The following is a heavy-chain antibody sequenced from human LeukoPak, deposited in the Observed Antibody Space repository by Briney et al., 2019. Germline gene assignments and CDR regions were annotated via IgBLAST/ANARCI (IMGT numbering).Heavy chain of an antibody. Sequence: ALVKVSCKASGYTFASYGVTWVRQAPGQGPEWMAWISVYSGNTEYAQKFQDRVTLTADTSTNPVYMELRSLRSDDTAVYYCARDGWSLGPWGQGTLVTVSS. D-gene: IGHD2-8*01. CDR2: ISVYSGNT. CDR3: ARDGWSLGP. V-gene: IGHV1-18*01. J-gene: IGHJ5*02. CDR1: GYTFASYG.